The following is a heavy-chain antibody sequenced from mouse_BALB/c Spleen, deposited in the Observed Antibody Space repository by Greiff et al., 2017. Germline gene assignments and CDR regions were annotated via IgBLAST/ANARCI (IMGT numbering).Heavy chain of an antibody. CDR1: GYAFSSYC. Sequence: QVQLQQSGAELVRPGSSVKISCKASGYAFSSYCMNWVKQRPGQGLEWIGQIYPGDGDTNYNGKFKGKATLTADKSSSTAYMQLSSLTSEDSAVYFCAYGNYVYYAMDYWGQGTSVTVSS. J-gene: IGHJ4*01. CDR3: AYGNYVYYAMDY. V-gene: IGHV1-80*01. D-gene: IGHD2-10*02. CDR2: IYPGDGDT.